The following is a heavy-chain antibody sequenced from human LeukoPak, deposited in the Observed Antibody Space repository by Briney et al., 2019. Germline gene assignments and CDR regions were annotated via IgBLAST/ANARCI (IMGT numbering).Heavy chain of an antibody. V-gene: IGHV1-18*01. CDR3: ARDGGLYGSGSYDYYMDV. Sequence: ASVKVSCKSSGYTFTSYGISWVRQAPGQGLEWMGWISTYNGNTNYAQKLQGRVTMTRDTSISTAYMELSRLRSDGTAVYYCARDGGLYGSGSYDYYMDVWGKGTTVTVSS. CDR2: ISTYNGNT. J-gene: IGHJ6*03. CDR1: GYTFTSYG. D-gene: IGHD3-10*01.